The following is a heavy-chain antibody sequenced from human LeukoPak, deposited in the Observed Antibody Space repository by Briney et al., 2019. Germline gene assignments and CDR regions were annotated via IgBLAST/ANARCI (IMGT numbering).Heavy chain of an antibody. Sequence: ASVKVSCKASGYIFTNYDINSVRQATGQGPEWMGWINADSGNTGFAQEFQGRVTMTRDTSISTAYMELSSLISEDTAVYYCARSHFGITRQCMDVWGQGTTVTVSS. CDR2: INADSGNT. CDR3: ARSHFGITRQCMDV. J-gene: IGHJ6*02. V-gene: IGHV1-8*01. CDR1: GYIFTNYD. D-gene: IGHD3-10*01.